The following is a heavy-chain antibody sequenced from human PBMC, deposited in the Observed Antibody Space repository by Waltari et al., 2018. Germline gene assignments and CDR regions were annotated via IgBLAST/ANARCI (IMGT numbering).Heavy chain of an antibody. CDR2: IYWNDDK. J-gene: IGHJ4*02. Sequence: QITLKESGPTLVKPTQTLTLTCTFSGFSLSTSGVGLGWIRQPPGKALEWLALIYWNDDKRYSPSLKSRLTITKDTSKNQVVLTMTNMDPVDTATYYCAHTTMVQGADYYFDYWGQGTLVTVSS. CDR1: GFSLSTSGVG. CDR3: AHTTMVQGADYYFDY. V-gene: IGHV2-5*01. D-gene: IGHD3-10*01.